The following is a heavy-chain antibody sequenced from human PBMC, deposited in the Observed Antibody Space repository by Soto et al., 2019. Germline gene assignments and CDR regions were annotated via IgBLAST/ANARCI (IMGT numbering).Heavy chain of an antibody. J-gene: IGHJ6*02. Sequence: QVQLVESGGGVVQPGRSLRLSCAASGFTFSSYGMHWVRQAPGKGVEWVAVISYDGSNKYYADSVKGRFTISRDNSKNTLYLQMNSLRAEDTAVYYCAKILQLGDYAYYYYGMDVWGQGTTVTVSS. D-gene: IGHD4-17*01. CDR3: AKILQLGDYAYYYYGMDV. V-gene: IGHV3-30*18. CDR2: ISYDGSNK. CDR1: GFTFSSYG.